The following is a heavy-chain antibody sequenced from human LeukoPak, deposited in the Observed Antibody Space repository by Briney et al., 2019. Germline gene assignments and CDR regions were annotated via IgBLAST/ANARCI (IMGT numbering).Heavy chain of an antibody. CDR2: ISSSGSTI. Sequence: PGGSLRLSCAASGFTFSDYYMSWIRQAPGKGLEWVSYISSSGSTIYYADSVKGRFTISRDNAKNSLYLQMNSLRAEDTAVYYCAKVDSIAAAARGAFDIWGQGTMVTVSS. J-gene: IGHJ3*02. D-gene: IGHD6-13*01. V-gene: IGHV3-11*01. CDR3: AKVDSIAAAARGAFDI. CDR1: GFTFSDYY.